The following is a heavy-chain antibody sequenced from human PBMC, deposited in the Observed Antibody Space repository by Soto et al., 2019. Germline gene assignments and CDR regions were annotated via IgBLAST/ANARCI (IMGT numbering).Heavy chain of an antibody. V-gene: IGHV5-51*01. CDR1: GYSFTSYW. Sequence: GESLKISCKGSGYSFTSYWIGWVRQMPGKGLEWRGIIYPGGSDTRYSPSFQGQVTISADKTISTAYLQWSILKASDNAMYYYERRGYYYASSGYSSNFDYWGQGTLVTVSS. CDR2: IYPGGSDT. J-gene: IGHJ4*02. D-gene: IGHD3-22*01. CDR3: ERRGYYYASSGYSSNFDY.